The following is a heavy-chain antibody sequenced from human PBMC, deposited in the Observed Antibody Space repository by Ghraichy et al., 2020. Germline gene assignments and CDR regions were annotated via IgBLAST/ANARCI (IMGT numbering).Heavy chain of an antibody. V-gene: IGHV3-74*01. CDR3: ARWGLGKGDGYDI. J-gene: IGHJ3*02. Sequence: GESLRLSCVASGFTYNGYWMHWGRQASGKGLVWVSRINGDGTTTNYADSVKGRFTLSRDNAKKTVYLQMSSLRAEDTAVYYCARWGLGKGDGYDIWGQGTRVTVSS. CDR2: INGDGTTT. CDR1: GFTYNGYW. D-gene: IGHD3-16*01.